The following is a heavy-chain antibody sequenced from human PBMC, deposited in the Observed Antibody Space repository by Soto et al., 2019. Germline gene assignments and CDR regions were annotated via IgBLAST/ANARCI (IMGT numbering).Heavy chain of an antibody. CDR2: ISAYNGNT. CDR1: GYTFTSYG. CDR3: ARVRMGAGIDYGDYKYYWYFDL. Sequence: QVQLVQSGAEVKKPGASVKVSCKASGYTFTSYGISWVRQAPGQGLEWMGWISAYNGNTNYAQKLQGRVTMTTDTSTSTAYMELRSLRSDDTAVYYCARVRMGAGIDYGDYKYYWYFDLWGRGTLVTVSS. J-gene: IGHJ2*01. D-gene: IGHD4-17*01. V-gene: IGHV1-18*01.